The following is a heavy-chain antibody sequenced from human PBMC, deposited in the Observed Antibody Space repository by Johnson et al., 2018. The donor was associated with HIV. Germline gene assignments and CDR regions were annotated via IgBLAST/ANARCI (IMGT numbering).Heavy chain of an antibody. J-gene: IGHJ3*02. CDR2: IRYDGSNK. V-gene: IGHV3-30*02. Sequence: QVQLVESGGGVVQPGGSLRLSCAASGFTFSSYGMHWVRQAPGKGLEWVAFIRYDGSNKYYADSVKGRFTISRDNSKNTLYLQMNSLRAEDTAVYYCAKDREGSGWYEGVAFEIWGQGTMVTVSS. CDR1: GFTFSSYG. D-gene: IGHD6-19*01. CDR3: AKDREGSGWYEGVAFEI.